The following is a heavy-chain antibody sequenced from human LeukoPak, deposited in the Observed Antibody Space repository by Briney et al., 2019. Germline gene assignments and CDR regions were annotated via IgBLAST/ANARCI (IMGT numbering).Heavy chain of an antibody. CDR2: IYPDDSDT. J-gene: IGHJ4*02. CDR3: ARRGGSGGSFDY. D-gene: IGHD6-19*01. V-gene: IGHV5-51*01. Sequence: GESLKISCKVSGYIFTSSWLGWVRQMPGKGLEWMGIIYPDDSDTRNSPSFQGQVTISADKSINTAYLQWSSLKPSDTAMYYCARRGGSGGSFDYWGQGTLVTVSS. CDR1: GYIFTSSW.